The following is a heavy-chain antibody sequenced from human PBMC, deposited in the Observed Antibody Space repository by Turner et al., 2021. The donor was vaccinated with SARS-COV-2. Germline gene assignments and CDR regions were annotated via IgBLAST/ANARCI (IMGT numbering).Heavy chain of an antibody. CDR3: ARDGMVVGAFDI. D-gene: IGHD1-26*01. CDR2: IYYSGYT. V-gene: IGHV4-31*01. CDR1: GGSISSGCYY. J-gene: IGHJ3*02. Sequence: QVQLQESGPGLVKPSQTLSLTCTFSGGSISSGCYYWGWVRQHPGKGLEWIGYIYYSGYTYYNPSLKSLVTISVDTSKNQFSLRLNSVTAADTDVYYCARDGMVVGAFDIWGQGTMVTVSS.